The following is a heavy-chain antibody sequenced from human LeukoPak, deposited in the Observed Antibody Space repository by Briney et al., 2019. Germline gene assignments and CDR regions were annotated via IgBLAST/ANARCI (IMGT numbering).Heavy chain of an antibody. Sequence: GGALRLSCAASGFTVRRYNMNWVRQGPGKGVGWGSYISSSSSTIYYADSVKGRFTISRDNAKNSLYLQMNSLRAEDTAVYYCARDHYYDSSGYVFWGQGTLVTVSS. V-gene: IGHV3-48*01. CDR3: ARDHYYDSSGYVF. CDR1: GFTVRRYN. CDR2: ISSSSSTI. J-gene: IGHJ4*02. D-gene: IGHD3-22*01.